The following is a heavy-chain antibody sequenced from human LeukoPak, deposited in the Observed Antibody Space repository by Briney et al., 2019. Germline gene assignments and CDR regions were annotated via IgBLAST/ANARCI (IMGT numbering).Heavy chain of an antibody. J-gene: IGHJ6*04. V-gene: IGHV3-48*03. CDR2: ISSSGRTM. CDR3: AELGITMIGGV. Sequence: PGGSLRLSCAASGFTFNNYEMNWVRQPPGKGLEWVSYISSSGRTMFYADSVKGRFTISRDNAKNSLYLQMNSLRAEDTAVYYCAELGITMIGGVWGKGTTVTISS. CDR1: GFTFNNYE. D-gene: IGHD3-10*02.